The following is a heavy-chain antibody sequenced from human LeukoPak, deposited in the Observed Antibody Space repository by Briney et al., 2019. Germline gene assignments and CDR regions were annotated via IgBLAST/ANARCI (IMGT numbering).Heavy chain of an antibody. CDR3: AKDYYDSSGYSQYYYYYYMDV. CDR1: GFTFSDYY. V-gene: IGHV3-11*01. D-gene: IGHD3-22*01. J-gene: IGHJ6*03. Sequence: GGSLRLSCAASGFTFSDYYMSWIRQAPGKALEWVSYVSSGSSTIYYADSVKGRFTVSRDNGKRSLYLHMNSLRAEDTAVYYCAKDYYDSSGYSQYYYYYYMDVWGKGTTVTVSS. CDR2: VSSGSSTI.